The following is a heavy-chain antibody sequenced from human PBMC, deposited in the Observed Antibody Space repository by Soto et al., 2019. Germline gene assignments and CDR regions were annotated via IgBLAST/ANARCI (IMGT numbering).Heavy chain of an antibody. CDR1: GGSISSSSYY. D-gene: IGHD3-3*01. CDR2: IYYSGST. J-gene: IGHJ5*02. Sequence: SETLSLTCTVSGGSISSSSYYWGWIRQPPGKGLEWIGSIYYSGSTYYNPSLKSRVTISVDTSKNQFSLKLSSVTAADTAVYYCARHRRAITIFGVVIPGNWFDPWGQGTLVTVSS. V-gene: IGHV4-39*01. CDR3: ARHRRAITIFGVVIPGNWFDP.